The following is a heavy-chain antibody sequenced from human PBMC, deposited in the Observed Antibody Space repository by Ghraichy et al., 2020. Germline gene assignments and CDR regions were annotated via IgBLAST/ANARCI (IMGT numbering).Heavy chain of an antibody. Sequence: GGSLRLSCAASGFTFSSYAMSWVRQAPGKGLEWVSAISGSGGSTYYADSVKGRFTISRDNSKNTLYLQMNSLRAEDTAVYYCASHSHILLWFGEGAFDIWGQGTMVTVSS. CDR2: ISGSGGST. CDR1: GFTFSSYA. D-gene: IGHD3-10*01. V-gene: IGHV3-23*01. J-gene: IGHJ3*02. CDR3: ASHSHILLWFGEGAFDI.